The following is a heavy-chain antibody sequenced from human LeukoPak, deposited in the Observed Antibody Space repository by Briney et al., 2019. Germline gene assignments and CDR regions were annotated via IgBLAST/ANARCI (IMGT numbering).Heavy chain of an antibody. D-gene: IGHD3-3*02. J-gene: IGHJ3*02. CDR3: ARVWAFFDDTGLLFVLDAFDI. Sequence: SETLSLTCTVSGGSISSGDYYWSWIRQPPGKGLEWIGYIYYSGSTYYNPSLKSRVTISVDTSKNQFSLKLSSVTAADTAVYYCARVWAFFDDTGLLFVLDAFDIWGQGTMVTVSS. V-gene: IGHV4-30-4*01. CDR1: GGSISSGDYY. CDR2: IYYSGST.